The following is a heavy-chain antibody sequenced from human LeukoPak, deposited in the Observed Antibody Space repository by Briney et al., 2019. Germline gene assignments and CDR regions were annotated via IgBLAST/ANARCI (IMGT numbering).Heavy chain of an antibody. V-gene: IGHV4-61*02. CDR2: IYTSGRT. CDR1: GGSLSSGSYY. J-gene: IGHJ6*03. CDR3: AKKDYYYMDV. Sequence: PSETLSLTCTVSGGSLSSGSYYWSWIRQPAGKGLEWIGRIYTSGRTMYSPSLKSRVTISVDKSKNQFSLKLNSVTAADTAVYYCAKKDYYYMDVWGKGTTVTVSS.